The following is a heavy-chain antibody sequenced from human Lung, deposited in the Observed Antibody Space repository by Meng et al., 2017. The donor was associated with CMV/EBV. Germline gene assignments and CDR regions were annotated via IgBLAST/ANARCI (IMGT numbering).Heavy chain of an antibody. CDR1: GFTFSSYG. J-gene: IGHJ4*02. CDR2: IRYDGSNK. CDR3: AKDRIAARRGYVDY. Sequence: GSLXISXAASGFTFSSYGMHWVRQAPGKGLEWVAFIRYDGSNKYYADSVKGRFTISRDNSKNTLYLQMNSLRAEDTAVYYCAKDRIAARRGYVDYWGQGTLVTVSS. V-gene: IGHV3-30*02. D-gene: IGHD6-6*01.